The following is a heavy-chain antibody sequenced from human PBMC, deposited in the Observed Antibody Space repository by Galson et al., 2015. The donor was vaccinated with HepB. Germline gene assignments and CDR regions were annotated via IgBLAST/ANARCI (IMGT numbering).Heavy chain of an antibody. CDR3: ARDPAYCSSTSCYSTYSDY. J-gene: IGHJ4*02. V-gene: IGHV3-30-3*01. D-gene: IGHD2-2*02. CDR2: ISYDGSNK. CDR1: GFTFSSYA. Sequence: SLRLSCAASGFTFSSYAMHWVRQAPGKGLEWVAVISYDGSNKYYADSVKGRFTISRDNSKNTLYLQMNSLRAEDTAVYYCARDPAYCSSTSCYSTYSDYWGQGTLVTVSS.